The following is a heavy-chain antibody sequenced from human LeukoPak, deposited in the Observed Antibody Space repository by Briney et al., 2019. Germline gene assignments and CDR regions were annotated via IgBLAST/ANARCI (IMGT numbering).Heavy chain of an antibody. CDR3: ARGDTMVRGAIPYYYYMDV. CDR2: MNPNSGNT. Sequence: ASVKVSCKASGYTFTSYDINWVRQATGQGLEWMGWMNPNSGNTGYAQKFQGRVTMTRNTSISTAYMELSSLRSEDTPVYYCARGDTMVRGAIPYYYYMDVWGKGTTVTVSS. J-gene: IGHJ6*03. CDR1: GYTFTSYD. V-gene: IGHV1-8*01. D-gene: IGHD3-10*01.